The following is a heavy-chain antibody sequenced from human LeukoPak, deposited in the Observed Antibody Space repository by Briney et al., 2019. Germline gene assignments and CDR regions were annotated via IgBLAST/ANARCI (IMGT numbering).Heavy chain of an antibody. V-gene: IGHV1-2*02. CDR3: VRDGKFCSSTSCYLRKDHWFDP. CDR2: INPNSGGT. D-gene: IGHD2-2*01. J-gene: IGHJ5*02. CDR1: GYTFTGYY. Sequence: GASVKVSCKASGYTFTGYYMHWVRQAPGQGLEWMGWINPNSGGTNYAQKFQGRVTMTRDTSISTAYMELSRLRSDDTAVYYCVRDGKFCSSTSCYLRKDHWFDPWGQGTLVAVSS.